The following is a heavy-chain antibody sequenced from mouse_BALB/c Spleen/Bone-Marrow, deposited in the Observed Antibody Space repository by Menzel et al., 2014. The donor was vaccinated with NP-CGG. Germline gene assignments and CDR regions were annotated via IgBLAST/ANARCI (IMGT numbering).Heavy chain of an antibody. CDR2: IDPANDNS. CDR3: TRNYVSHYFDY. CDR1: GFNIKDTF. D-gene: IGHD1-1*01. J-gene: IGHJ2*01. V-gene: IGHV14-3*02. Sequence: VQLKESGAELVKPGASVKLSCAASGFNIKDTFIHWVKQRPEQGLEWIGSIDPANDNSEFDPKFQGKATLTADTSSNTAYLQLSSLTSEDTAVYFCTRNYVSHYFDYWGQGTTLTVSS.